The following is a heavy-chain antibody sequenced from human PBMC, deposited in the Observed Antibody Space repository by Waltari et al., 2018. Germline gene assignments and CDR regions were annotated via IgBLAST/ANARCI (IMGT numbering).Heavy chain of an antibody. Sequence: EVQLLESGGGLVQPGGSLRLSCAASGFTFSSYAMSWVLQAPGKGLGWGSGISGSGGSTYNAGSVKGRFTISRDNSKNTLYLQMNSLRAEDTAVYYCAKDREAFDIWGQGTMVTVSS. V-gene: IGHV3-23*01. CDR2: ISGSGGST. CDR3: AKDREAFDI. CDR1: GFTFSSYA. J-gene: IGHJ3*02.